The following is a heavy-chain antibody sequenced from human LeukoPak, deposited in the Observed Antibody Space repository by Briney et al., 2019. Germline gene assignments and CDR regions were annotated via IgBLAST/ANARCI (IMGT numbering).Heavy chain of an antibody. D-gene: IGHD2-15*01. CDR3: AREGGLSF. J-gene: IGHJ4*02. CDR1: GFTFISYG. CDR2: ISSGGSYI. V-gene: IGHV3-21*01. Sequence: GGSLRLSCAASGFTFISYGMNWVRQAPGKGLEWVSSISSGGSYIYYADSVKGRFTIPRDNAKNSLYLQMNSLRAEDTAVYYCAREGGLSFWGQGTLVTVSS.